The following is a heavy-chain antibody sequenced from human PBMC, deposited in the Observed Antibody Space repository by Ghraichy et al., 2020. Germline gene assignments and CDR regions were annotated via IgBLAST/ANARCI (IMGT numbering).Heavy chain of an antibody. CDR2: ISRTGSYI. CDR1: GFTFSTYT. Sequence: GGSLRLSCAASGFTFSTYTMNWVRQAPGKGLEWVSSISRTGSYIYYADSVRGRFTISRDNPKNSLYLQMNSLRAEDTAVYYCARDDKSYYDTSGYSGPFDSWGRGTLVTVSS. CDR3: ARDDKSYYDTSGYSGPFDS. V-gene: IGHV3-21*01. J-gene: IGHJ4*02. D-gene: IGHD3-22*01.